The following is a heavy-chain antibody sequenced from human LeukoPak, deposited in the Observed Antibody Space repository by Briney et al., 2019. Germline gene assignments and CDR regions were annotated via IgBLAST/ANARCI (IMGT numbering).Heavy chain of an antibody. D-gene: IGHD3-3*01. Sequence: SETLSLTCTVSGGSISSSSYYWGWLRQPPGKGLEWLGSIYYSGSTYYNPSLRSRVTISVDTSKNQYSLKLSSVTAADTAVYYCASDPSPAYYDFWSGYFHNWFDPWGQGTLVTVSS. V-gene: IGHV4-39*01. CDR1: GGSISSSSYY. J-gene: IGHJ5*02. CDR2: IYYSGST. CDR3: ASDPSPAYYDFWSGYFHNWFDP.